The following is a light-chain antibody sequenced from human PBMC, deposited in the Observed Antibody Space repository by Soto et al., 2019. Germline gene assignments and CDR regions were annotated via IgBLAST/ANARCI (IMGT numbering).Light chain of an antibody. CDR2: DAS. CDR1: QSINTF. V-gene: IGKV1-39*01. CDR3: QQSYYIPWT. Sequence: DIRMTQSPASLSASVGDTVTITCRGSQSINTFLSWYRHKPGKAPELLIYDASTLQIGVPSRFSGSGYGTEFTLTISSLQSEDFETYYCQQSYYIPWTFGQGTEVEVK. J-gene: IGKJ1*01.